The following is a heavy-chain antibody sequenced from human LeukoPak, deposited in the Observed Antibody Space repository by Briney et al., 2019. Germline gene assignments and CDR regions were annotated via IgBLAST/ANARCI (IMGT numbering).Heavy chain of an antibody. D-gene: IGHD3-22*01. CDR2: IYYSGST. CDR3: ASTSHYYDSSGPFQY. CDR1: GGSISSSSYY. J-gene: IGHJ4*02. Sequence: PSETLSLTCTVSGGSISSSSYYWGWIRQPPGKGLEWIGSIYYSGSTYYNPSLKSRGTISVETSKTQFSLKLSSVTAADTAVYYCASTSHYYDSSGPFQYWGQGTLVTVSS. V-gene: IGHV4-39*01.